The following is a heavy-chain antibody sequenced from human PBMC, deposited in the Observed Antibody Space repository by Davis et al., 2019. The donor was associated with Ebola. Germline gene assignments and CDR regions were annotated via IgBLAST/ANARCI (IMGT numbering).Heavy chain of an antibody. D-gene: IGHD1-26*01. Sequence: AASVKVSCKASGYTFTSYAMHWVRQAPGQRLEWMGWINAGNGNTKYSQKLQGRVTMTTDTSTSTAYMELRSLRSDDTAVYYCARDILVGATGNWGQGTLVTVSS. J-gene: IGHJ4*02. CDR3: ARDILVGATGN. CDR2: INAGNGNT. V-gene: IGHV1-3*01. CDR1: GYTFTSYA.